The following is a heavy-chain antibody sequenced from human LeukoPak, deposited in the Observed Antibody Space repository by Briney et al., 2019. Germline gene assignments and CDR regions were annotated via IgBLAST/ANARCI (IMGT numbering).Heavy chain of an antibody. CDR2: IYHSGST. CDR3: ARDILSTSNATDY. J-gene: IGHJ4*02. Sequence: SETLSLTCTVSGYSISSGYYWGWIRQPPGKGLEWIGSIYHSGSTYYNPSLKSRVTISVDTSKNQFSLKLSSVTAADTAVYYCARDILSTSNATDYWGQGTRVTVSS. CDR1: GYSISSGYY. V-gene: IGHV4-38-2*02. D-gene: IGHD4-11*01.